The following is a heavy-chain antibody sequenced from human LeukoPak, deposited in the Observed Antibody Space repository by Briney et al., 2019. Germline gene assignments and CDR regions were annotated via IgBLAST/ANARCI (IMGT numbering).Heavy chain of an antibody. CDR3: ARPSTRSTSYYYYYYGMNV. CDR1: GFTFSSYS. V-gene: IGHV3-21*01. Sequence: GGSLRLSCAGTGFTFSSYSMNWVRQAPGKGLEWISSISSSTTYIFYADSVRGRFTISRDNAKNSLYLQMNSLRAEDTAVYYCARPSTRSTSYYYYYYGMNVWGRGTTVTVSS. CDR2: ISSSTTYI. J-gene: IGHJ6*02. D-gene: IGHD2/OR15-2a*01.